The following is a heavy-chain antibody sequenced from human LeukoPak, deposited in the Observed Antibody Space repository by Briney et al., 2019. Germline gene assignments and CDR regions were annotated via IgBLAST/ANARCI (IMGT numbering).Heavy chain of an antibody. V-gene: IGHV3-66*01. CDR3: ARDKGYSYALDAFDI. Sequence: GGSLRLSCAASGFTVSSNYMSWIRQAPGKGLEWVSVIYSGGSTYYADSVKGRFIISRDSSKNTLYLQMNSLRAEDTAVYYCARDKGYSYALDAFDIWGQGTMVTVSS. CDR1: GFTVSSNY. CDR2: IYSGGST. J-gene: IGHJ3*02. D-gene: IGHD5-18*01.